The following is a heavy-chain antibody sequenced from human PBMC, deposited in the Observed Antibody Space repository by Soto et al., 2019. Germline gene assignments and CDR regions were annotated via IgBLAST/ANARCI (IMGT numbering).Heavy chain of an antibody. CDR1: GGSISSGDYY. V-gene: IGHV4-30-4*01. Sequence: SETLSLTCTVSGGSISSGDYYWSWIRQPPGKGLEWIGYIYYSGSTYYNPSLKSRVTISVDTSKNQFSLKLSSVTAADTAVYYCARAYGDPLTPYYYYGMDVWGQGTTVTVSS. D-gene: IGHD4-17*01. CDR3: ARAYGDPLTPYYYYGMDV. J-gene: IGHJ6*02. CDR2: IYYSGST.